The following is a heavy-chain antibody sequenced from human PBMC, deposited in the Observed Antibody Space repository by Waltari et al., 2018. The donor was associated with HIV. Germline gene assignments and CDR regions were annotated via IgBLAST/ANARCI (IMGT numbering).Heavy chain of an antibody. CDR2: ISPGEPDS. CDR1: GYSFTSYW. CDR3: ARPSYYDSSGYYYEDDY. D-gene: IGHD3-22*01. V-gene: IGHV5-51*03. Sequence: EVQLVQSGAEVKKPGESLKISCKGSGYSFTSYWIGWVRQIPGKCLEWMGIISPGEPDSIDSPAFQGQSTISAGKSISTAYLQWSSLKASDTAMYYCARPSYYDSSGYYYEDDYWGQGTLVTVSS. J-gene: IGHJ4*02.